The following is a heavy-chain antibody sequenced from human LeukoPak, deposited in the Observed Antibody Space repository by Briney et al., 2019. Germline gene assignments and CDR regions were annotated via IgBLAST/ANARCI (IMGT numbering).Heavy chain of an antibody. J-gene: IGHJ3*02. CDR1: GFTFDDHA. V-gene: IGHV3-20*04. Sequence: GRSLRLSCAASGFTFDDHAMHWVRQAPGKGLEWVSGINWNGGSTGYADSVKGRFTISRDNAKNSLYLQMNSLRAEDTALYYCARDGGNDAFDIWGQGTMVTVSS. D-gene: IGHD1-14*01. CDR3: ARDGGNDAFDI. CDR2: INWNGGST.